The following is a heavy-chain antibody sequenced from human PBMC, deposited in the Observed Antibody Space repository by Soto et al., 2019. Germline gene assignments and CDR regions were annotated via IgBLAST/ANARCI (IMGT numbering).Heavy chain of an antibody. CDR2: ISSSGSTI. CDR1: GFTFSDYY. D-gene: IGHD3-3*01. CDR3: ASAHRFLHDNWFDP. Sequence: GALRLSCAASGFTFSDYYMRWIRPAPGKGLEWVSYISSSGSTIYYADSVKGRFTISRDNAKNSLYLQMNSLRAEDTAVYYCASAHRFLHDNWFDPWGQGTLVTVSS. J-gene: IGHJ5*02. V-gene: IGHV3-11*01.